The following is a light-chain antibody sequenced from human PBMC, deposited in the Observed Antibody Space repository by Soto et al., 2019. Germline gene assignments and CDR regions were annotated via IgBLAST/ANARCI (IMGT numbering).Light chain of an antibody. CDR3: QQVFTAPYT. V-gene: IGKV1-39*01. CDR2: GAS. Sequence: DIEMTQSPSFLSASAGDRITLTCRASQNIGKYVNWYQQSPGKAPNLLIFGASNLKSRVPSRFGGSGSGTEFTLTINSLQPEEFATYLCQQVFTAPYTLGQGTTVEVK. CDR1: QNIGKY. J-gene: IGKJ1*01.